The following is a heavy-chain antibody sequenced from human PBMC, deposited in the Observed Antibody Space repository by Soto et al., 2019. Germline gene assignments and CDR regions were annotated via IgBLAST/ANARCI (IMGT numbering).Heavy chain of an antibody. Sequence: PSETLSLTCTVSGGSISSSSYYWGWIRQPPGKGLKWIGSIYYSGSTYYNPSLKSRVTISVDASKNQFSLKLSSVTAADTAVYYCAGEYSYGHNYYYYGMDVWGQGTTVTVSS. J-gene: IGHJ6*02. V-gene: IGHV4-39*02. CDR1: GGSISSSSYY. CDR3: AGEYSYGHNYYYYGMDV. D-gene: IGHD5-18*01. CDR2: IYYSGST.